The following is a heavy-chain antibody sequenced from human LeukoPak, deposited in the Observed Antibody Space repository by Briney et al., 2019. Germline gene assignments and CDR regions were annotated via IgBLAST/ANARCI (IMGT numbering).Heavy chain of an antibody. CDR3: ARPRVWGVRGVIDY. CDR1: GFTFSSYG. V-gene: IGHV3-30*03. D-gene: IGHD3-10*01. CDR2: ISYDGSNK. J-gene: IGHJ4*02. Sequence: GGSLRLSCAASGFTFSSYGMHWVRQAPGKGLEWVAVISYDGSNKYYADSVKGRFTISRDNSKNTLYLQMNSLRAEDTAVYYCARPRVWGVRGVIDYWGQGTLVTVSS.